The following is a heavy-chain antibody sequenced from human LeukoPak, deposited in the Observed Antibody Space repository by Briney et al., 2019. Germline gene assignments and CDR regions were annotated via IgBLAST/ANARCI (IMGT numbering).Heavy chain of an antibody. CDR3: VKAREYIGHDPVGDY. V-gene: IGHV3-23*01. CDR2: ISGGADST. CDR1: GFSFSSCA. D-gene: IGHD5-12*01. J-gene: IGHJ4*02. Sequence: GGSLRLSCAASGFSFSSCAMGWVRQAPGKGPDWVSSISGGADSTYYADSVKGRFTISRDNSKNTLYLQINSLRVEDTAIYYCVKAREYIGHDPVGDYWGQGALVTVSS.